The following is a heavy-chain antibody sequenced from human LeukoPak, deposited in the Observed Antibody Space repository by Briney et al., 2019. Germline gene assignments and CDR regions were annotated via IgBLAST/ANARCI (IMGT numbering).Heavy chain of an antibody. CDR3: ATLDWCHKYLVACGSSEY. CDR2: ISVNGRDK. J-gene: IGHJ4*02. D-gene: IGHD2-21*01. Sequence: PGGSLRLSCAASGFDFNSYALHWVRQAPGKGLESVAVISVNGRDKYYANSVKSRFSISRDNSKNTFSLQMNSLRVEDSASYYCATLDWCHKYLVACGSSEYWGQGTLVTVSS. CDR1: GFDFNSYA. V-gene: IGHV3-30*01.